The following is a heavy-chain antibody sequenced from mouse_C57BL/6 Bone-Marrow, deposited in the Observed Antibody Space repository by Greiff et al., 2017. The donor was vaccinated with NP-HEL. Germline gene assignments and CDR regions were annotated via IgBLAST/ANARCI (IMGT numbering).Heavy chain of an antibody. CDR3: ARRGVYYFDY. CDR1: GFTFSSYA. Sequence: EVMLVESGGGLVKPGGSLKLSCAASGFTFSSYAMSWVRQTPEKRLEWVATISDGGSYTYYPDNVKGRFTISRDNAKNNLYLQMSHLKSEDTAMYYCARRGVYYFDYWGQGTTLTVSS. J-gene: IGHJ2*01. V-gene: IGHV5-4*03. CDR2: ISDGGSYT.